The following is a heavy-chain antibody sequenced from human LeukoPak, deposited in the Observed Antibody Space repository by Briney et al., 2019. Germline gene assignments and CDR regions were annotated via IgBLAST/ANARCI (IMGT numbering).Heavy chain of an antibody. V-gene: IGHV3-23*01. CDR2: ISGSGGST. CDR1: GFTFSSYA. D-gene: IGHD3-3*01. Sequence: GGSLTLSCAASGFTFSSYALSWVRQPPAKGLEGVSAISGSGGSTYYAHSLRGRFTISRDNSKNTLYLQMNSLRAEDTAVYYCAKSLPYYDFWSGYYTPDAFDIWGEGAMVTVSS. CDR3: AKSLPYYDFWSGYYTPDAFDI. J-gene: IGHJ3*02.